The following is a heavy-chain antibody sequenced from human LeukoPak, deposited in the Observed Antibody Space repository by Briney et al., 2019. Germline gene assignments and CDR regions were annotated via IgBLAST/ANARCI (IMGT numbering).Heavy chain of an antibody. V-gene: IGHV1-2*02. J-gene: IGHJ3*02. Sequence: ASVKVSCKAFGYTFTGYYMHWVRQAPGQGLEGMGWINPNSGGTNYAQKFQGRVTMTRDTSISTAYMELSRLRSDDTAVYYCAIAYYYDAEDAFDIWGQGTMVTVSS. CDR3: AIAYYYDAEDAFDI. D-gene: IGHD3-22*01. CDR2: INPNSGGT. CDR1: GYTFTGYY.